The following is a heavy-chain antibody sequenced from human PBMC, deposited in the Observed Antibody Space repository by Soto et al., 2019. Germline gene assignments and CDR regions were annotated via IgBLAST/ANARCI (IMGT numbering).Heavy chain of an antibody. CDR3: ARWWSGSRQGFDP. CDR1: GGSISSGDYY. CDR2: IYYSGST. Sequence: QVQLQESGPGLVKPSQTLSLTCTVSGGSISSGDYYWSWIRQHPGKGLEWIGYIYYSGSTYYNPSFKSPVTISVDTSKNQFSLKLSSVTAADTAVYYCARWWSGSRQGFDPWGQGTLVTVSS. J-gene: IGHJ5*02. D-gene: IGHD3-3*01. V-gene: IGHV4-31*01.